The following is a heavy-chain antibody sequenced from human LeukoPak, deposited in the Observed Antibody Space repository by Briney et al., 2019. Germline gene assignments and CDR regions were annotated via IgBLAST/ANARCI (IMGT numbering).Heavy chain of an antibody. CDR2: ISGNGDIT. CDR3: AKVYYYDSSGYYPYYYYYGMDV. Sequence: PGRSLRLSCAASRFTFNTYAVNWVRQAPGKGLEWVSAISGNGDITYYADSVKGRFTISRDNSKNTLYLQMNSLRAEDTAVYYCAKVYYYDSSGYYPYYYYYGMDVWGQGTTVTVSS. D-gene: IGHD3-22*01. J-gene: IGHJ6*02. CDR1: RFTFNTYA. V-gene: IGHV3-23*01.